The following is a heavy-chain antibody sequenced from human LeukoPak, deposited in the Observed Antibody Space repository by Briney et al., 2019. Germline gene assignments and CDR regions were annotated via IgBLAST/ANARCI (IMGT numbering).Heavy chain of an antibody. J-gene: IGHJ4*02. D-gene: IGHD3-22*01. Sequence: SETLSLTCTVSGGSISSGGYYWSWIRQHPGKGLEWIGYIYHSGSTYYNPSLKSRVTISVDTSKNQFSLKLSSVTAADTAVYYCTRDYDSSGYSGFDYWGQGTLVTVSS. CDR1: GGSISSGGYY. V-gene: IGHV4-31*03. CDR3: TRDYDSSGYSGFDY. CDR2: IYHSGST.